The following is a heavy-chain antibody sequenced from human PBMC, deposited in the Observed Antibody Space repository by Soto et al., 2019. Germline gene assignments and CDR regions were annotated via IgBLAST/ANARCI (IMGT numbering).Heavy chain of an antibody. CDR2: ISGSGGST. CDR3: AKFNHDFWSGYYSYYFDY. J-gene: IGHJ4*02. D-gene: IGHD3-3*01. Sequence: GGSLRLSCAASGFTFSSYAMSWVRQAPGKGLEWVSAISGSGGSTYYADSVKGRFTISRDNSKNTLYLQMNSLRAEDTAVYYCAKFNHDFWSGYYSYYFDYWGQGTLVTVSS. CDR1: GFTFSSYA. V-gene: IGHV3-23*01.